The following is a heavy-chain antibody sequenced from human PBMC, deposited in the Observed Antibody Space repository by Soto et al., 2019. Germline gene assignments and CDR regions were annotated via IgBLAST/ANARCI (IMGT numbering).Heavy chain of an antibody. Sequence: RASVKVSCKASGYTFTNYDISWVRQATGQGLEWMGWMNPNSANTGYAQKFQGRVSMTRDTSINTAYMELSSLRSEDTAIYYCARMATSGTLNWFDPWGQGTLVTVSS. D-gene: IGHD1-26*01. V-gene: IGHV1-8*01. CDR3: ARMATSGTLNWFDP. CDR2: MNPNSANT. J-gene: IGHJ5*02. CDR1: GYTFTNYD.